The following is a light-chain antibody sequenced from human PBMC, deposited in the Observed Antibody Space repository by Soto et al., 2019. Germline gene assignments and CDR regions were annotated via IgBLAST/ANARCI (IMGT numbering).Light chain of an antibody. CDR3: QQYNNWPGWT. CDR1: QSVSSN. CDR2: GAS. J-gene: IGKJ1*01. Sequence: EIVITQSPATLSVSPGERATLSCRASQSVSSNLAWYQQKPGQAPRLLIYGASTRATGIPARFSGSGSGTEFTLTISSLXSEDFAVYYCQQYNNWPGWTFGQGTKVDIK. V-gene: IGKV3-15*01.